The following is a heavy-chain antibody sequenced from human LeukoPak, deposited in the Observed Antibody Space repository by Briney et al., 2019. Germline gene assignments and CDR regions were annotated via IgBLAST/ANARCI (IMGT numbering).Heavy chain of an antibody. D-gene: IGHD3-22*01. CDR1: GFTFSHYG. CDR2: ISGSGGST. J-gene: IGHJ4*02. Sequence: GGTLRLSCAASGFTFSHYGMTWVRQAPGKGLEWVSAISGSGGSTYYAGSVKGRFTISRDNSKNTLYLQMNSLRAEDTAVYYCAKRDYYDSSGDEHFDYWGQGTLVTASS. CDR3: AKRDYYDSSGDEHFDY. V-gene: IGHV3-23*01.